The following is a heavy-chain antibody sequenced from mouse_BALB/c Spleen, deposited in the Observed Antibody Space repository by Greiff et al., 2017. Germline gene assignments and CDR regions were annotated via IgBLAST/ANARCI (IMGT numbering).Heavy chain of an antibody. J-gene: IGHJ4*01. CDR1: GYTFTSYW. CDR2: IDPSDSYT. V-gene: IGHV1-69*02. Sequence: QVQLQQSGAELVKPGASVKLSCKASGYTFTSYWMHWVKQRPGQGLEWIGEIDPSDSYTNYNQKFKGKATLTADKSSSTAYMQLSSLTSEDSAVSDVASGGIVGRYGYAMDDWGQGTTVTVSS. D-gene: IGHD2-14*01. CDR3: ASGGIVGRYGYAMDD.